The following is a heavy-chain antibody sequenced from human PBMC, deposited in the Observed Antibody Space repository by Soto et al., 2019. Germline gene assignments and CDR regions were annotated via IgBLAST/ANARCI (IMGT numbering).Heavy chain of an antibody. J-gene: IGHJ6*02. Sequence: SVKVSCKASGFTFTISAVQWVLQARGQRLEWIGWIVVGSGNTNYAQKFQERVTITRDMSTSTAYMELSSLRSEDTAVYYCAADYYYGSGSRYYYYYYGMDVWGQGTTVTVSS. D-gene: IGHD3-10*01. V-gene: IGHV1-58*01. CDR1: GFTFTISA. CDR3: AADYYYGSGSRYYYYYYGMDV. CDR2: IVVGSGNT.